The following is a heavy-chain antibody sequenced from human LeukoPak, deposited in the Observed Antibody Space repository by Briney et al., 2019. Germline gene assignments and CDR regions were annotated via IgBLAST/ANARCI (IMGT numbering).Heavy chain of an antibody. J-gene: IGHJ4*02. V-gene: IGHV1-2*02. Sequence: ASVKVSCKASGYTFTGYYMHWVRQAPGQGLEWMGWINPNSGGTNYAQKLQGRVTMTTDTSTSTAYMELRSLRSDDTAVYYCARDSAGYYDILTGYFKSPPYYFDYWGQGTLVTVSS. CDR3: ARDSAGYYDILTGYFKSPPYYFDY. CDR2: INPNSGGT. CDR1: GYTFTGYY. D-gene: IGHD3-9*01.